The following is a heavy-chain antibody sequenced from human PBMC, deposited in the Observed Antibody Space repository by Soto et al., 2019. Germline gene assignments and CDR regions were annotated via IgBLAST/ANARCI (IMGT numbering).Heavy chain of an antibody. CDR3: VRDVVAVVPVARFDY. CDR1: GFIFNRYS. J-gene: IGHJ4*02. Sequence: EVPQVESGGGVVQPGESLRLSCVVSGFIFNRYSMNWIRQAPGKGLEWVAYISDNGDTTYHADSVKGRFTISRDNAKNSLILQMKSLRAEDTAIYYCVRDVVAVVPVARFDYWGQGTLVTVSS. V-gene: IGHV3-48*01. D-gene: IGHD2-2*01. CDR2: ISDNGDTT.